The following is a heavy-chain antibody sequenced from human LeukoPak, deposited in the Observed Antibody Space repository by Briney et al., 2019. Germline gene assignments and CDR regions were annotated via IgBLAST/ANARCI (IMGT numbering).Heavy chain of an antibody. CDR3: ATDPFRYGDYAGVGGLFDY. D-gene: IGHD4-17*01. Sequence: VASVKVSCEVSGYTLTELSMHWVRQAPGKGLEWMGGFDPEDGETIYAQKFQGRVTMTEDTSTDTAYMELSSLRSEDTAVYYCATDPFRYGDYAGVGGLFDYWGQGTLVTVSS. CDR2: FDPEDGET. CDR1: GYTLTELS. J-gene: IGHJ4*02. V-gene: IGHV1-24*01.